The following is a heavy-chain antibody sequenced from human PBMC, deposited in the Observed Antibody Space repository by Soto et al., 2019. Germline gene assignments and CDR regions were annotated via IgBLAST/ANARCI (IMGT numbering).Heavy chain of an antibody. J-gene: IGHJ6*02. CDR3: ARSHGSSTSLEIYYYYYYGMDV. Sequence: QVQLVQSGAEDKKRGSSVKVSCKASGGTFSSYAIIWVRQAPGQGLEWMGGIIPISGTANYAQKFQGRVTITADESTSTAYMELSSLRSEDTAVYYCARSHGSSTSLEIYYYYYYGMDVWGQGTTVTVSS. CDR2: IIPISGTA. D-gene: IGHD2-2*01. CDR1: GGTFSSYA. V-gene: IGHV1-69*01.